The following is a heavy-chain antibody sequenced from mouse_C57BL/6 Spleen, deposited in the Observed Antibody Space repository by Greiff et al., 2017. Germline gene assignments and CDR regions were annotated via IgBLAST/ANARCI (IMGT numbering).Heavy chain of an antibody. CDR1: GYTFTSYW. CDR3: ARSGDYDYERYFDY. D-gene: IGHD2-4*01. V-gene: IGHV1-55*01. Sequence: QVHVKQSGAELVKPGASVKMSCKASGYTFTSYWITWVKQRPGQGLEWIGDIYPGSGSTNYNEKFKSKATLTVDTSSSTAYMPLSSLTSEDSAVYYCARSGDYDYERYFDYWGQGTTLTVSA. CDR2: IYPGSGST. J-gene: IGHJ2*01.